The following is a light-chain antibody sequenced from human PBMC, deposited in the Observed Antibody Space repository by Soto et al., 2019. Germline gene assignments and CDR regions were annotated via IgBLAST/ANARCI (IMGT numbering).Light chain of an antibody. CDR1: SSDVGGYNY. Sequence: QSVLTQPASVSGSPGQSITIPCTGTSSDVGGYNYVSWYQQHSGKAPKLMIYDVSNRPSGISNRFSGSKSGNTASLTISGLQAEDEADYYCSSYTGSSTYVFGTGTKVTVL. CDR3: SSYTGSSTYV. V-gene: IGLV2-14*01. CDR2: DVS. J-gene: IGLJ1*01.